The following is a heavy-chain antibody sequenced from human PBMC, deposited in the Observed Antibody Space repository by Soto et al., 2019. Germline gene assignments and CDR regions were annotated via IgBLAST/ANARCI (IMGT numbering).Heavy chain of an antibody. J-gene: IGHJ4*02. Sequence: SLRLSCVASGFTFISSFMGWVRQAPGKGLEWVANINQDGGGTYYVDSVEGRFTISRDNAKDSLYLQMNSLRGEDTAVYYCARYFRGSGRYFFDYWGQGTLVTVSS. CDR1: GFTFISSF. V-gene: IGHV3-7*03. D-gene: IGHD6-19*01. CDR2: INQDGGGT. CDR3: ARYFRGSGRYFFDY.